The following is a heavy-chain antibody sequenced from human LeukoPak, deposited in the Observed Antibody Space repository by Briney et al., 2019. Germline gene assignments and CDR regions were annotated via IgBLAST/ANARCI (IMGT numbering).Heavy chain of an antibody. CDR3: ATDFYDST. CDR1: GFTFSNAW. Sequence: GGSLRLSCATSGFTFSNAWMNWVRQAPGRGREWVGRIRSNSDGGTIDYAAPVKGRFTLPRDDSKTTLYLQMNSLQTEDTAVYYCATDFYDSTWGQGTLVTVSS. CDR2: IRSNSDGGTI. V-gene: IGHV3-15*07. D-gene: IGHD3-22*01. J-gene: IGHJ5*02.